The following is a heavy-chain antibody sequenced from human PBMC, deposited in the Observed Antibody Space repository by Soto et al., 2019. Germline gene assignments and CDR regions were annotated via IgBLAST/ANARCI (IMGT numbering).Heavy chain of an antibody. D-gene: IGHD6-13*01. J-gene: IGHJ4*02. CDR2: ISYDGSNK. V-gene: IGHV3-30*18. CDR3: AKVEDAIAAAGNDY. Sequence: GGSLRLSCAASGFTFSSYGMHWVRQAPGKGLEWVAVISYDGSNKYYADSVKGRFTISRDNSKNTLYLQMSSLRAEDTAVYYCAKVEDAIAAAGNDYWGQATLVTVSS. CDR1: GFTFSSYG.